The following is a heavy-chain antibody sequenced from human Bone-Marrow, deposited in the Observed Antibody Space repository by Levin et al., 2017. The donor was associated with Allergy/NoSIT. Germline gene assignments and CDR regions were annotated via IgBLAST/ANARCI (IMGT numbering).Heavy chain of an antibody. D-gene: IGHD1-1*01. CDR2: IYQTGSG. Sequence: SETLSLTCSVSNYSITYGYYWGWIRQPPGKELAWIGSIYQTGSGFYNPSLKSRVSMSVDTSKNQFSLNVRSMTAADTAIYYCARVLATVGTLFDYWGQGTVVTVSS. CDR3: ARVLATVGTLFDY. CDR1: NYSITYGYY. V-gene: IGHV4-38-2*02. J-gene: IGHJ4*02.